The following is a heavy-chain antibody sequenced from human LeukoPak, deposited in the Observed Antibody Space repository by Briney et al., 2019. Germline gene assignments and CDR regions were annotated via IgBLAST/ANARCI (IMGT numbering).Heavy chain of an antibody. J-gene: IGHJ4*02. CDR3: ARDYYDSSGYYGLNY. CDR2: IYSGGST. D-gene: IGHD3-22*01. CDR1: GFTVSSNY. V-gene: IGHV3-66*01. Sequence: GGPLRLSCAASGFTVSSNYMSWVRQAPGKGLEWVSVIYSGGSTYYADSVKGRFTISRDNSKNTLYLQMNSLRAEDTAVYYCARDYYDSSGYYGLNYWGQGTLVTVSS.